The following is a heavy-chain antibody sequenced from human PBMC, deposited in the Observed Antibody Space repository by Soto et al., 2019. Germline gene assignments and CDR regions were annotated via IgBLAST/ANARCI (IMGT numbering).Heavy chain of an antibody. D-gene: IGHD6-13*01. V-gene: IGHV4-31*03. CDR3: AREEQQLVLDY. CDR1: GGSISSGGYY. Sequence: PSETLSLTCTVSGGSISSGGYYWSWTRQHPGKGLEWIGYIYYSGSTYYNPSLKSRVTISVATSKNQFSLKLSSVTAADTAVYYCAREEQQLVLDYWGQGTLVTVSS. CDR2: IYYSGST. J-gene: IGHJ4*02.